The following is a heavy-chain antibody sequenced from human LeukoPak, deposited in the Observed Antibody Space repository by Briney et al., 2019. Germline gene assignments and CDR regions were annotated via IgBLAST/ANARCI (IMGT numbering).Heavy chain of an antibody. V-gene: IGHV4-59*01. CDR1: GGSISSYY. D-gene: IGHD3-10*01. Sequence: PSETLSLTCTVSGGSISSYYWSWIRQPPGKGLEWIGYIYYSGSTNYNPSLMSRVTISVDTSKNQFSLKLSSVTAADTAVYYCARGGYYGSGNDFRFDPWGQGTLVTVSS. J-gene: IGHJ5*02. CDR2: IYYSGST. CDR3: ARGGYYGSGNDFRFDP.